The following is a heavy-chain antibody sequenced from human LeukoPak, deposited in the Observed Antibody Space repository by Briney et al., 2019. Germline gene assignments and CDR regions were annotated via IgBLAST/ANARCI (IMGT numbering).Heavy chain of an antibody. CDR3: ARGWRAYCGGDCPIDY. Sequence: GGSLRLSCAASGFTVSSTYMSWVRQTPGKGLGWVSVIYSDGKVYYIDSVKGRFTISRDNSKNTLYLQMSSLRAEDTAVYFCARGWRAYCGGDCPIDYWGQGTLVTVSS. V-gene: IGHV3-53*05. J-gene: IGHJ4*02. CDR2: IYSDGKV. D-gene: IGHD2-21*02. CDR1: GFTVSSTY.